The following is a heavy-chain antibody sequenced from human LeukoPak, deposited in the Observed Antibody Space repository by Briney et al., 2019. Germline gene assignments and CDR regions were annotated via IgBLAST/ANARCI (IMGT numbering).Heavy chain of an antibody. CDR1: GGSISSSNW. CDR3: AREEGIAAAGTVFDY. Sequence: SGTLSLTCAVSGGSISSSNWWSWVRQPPGKGLEWIGEIYHSGSTNYNPSLKSRVTISIDKSKNQFSLKLSSVTAADTAVYYCAREEGIAAAGTVFDYWGQGTLVTVSS. CDR2: IYHSGST. D-gene: IGHD6-13*01. J-gene: IGHJ4*02. V-gene: IGHV4-4*02.